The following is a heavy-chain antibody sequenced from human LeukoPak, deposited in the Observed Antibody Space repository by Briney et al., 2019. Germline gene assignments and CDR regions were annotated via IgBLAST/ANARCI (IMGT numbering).Heavy chain of an antibody. V-gene: IGHV1-24*01. D-gene: IGHD3-3*01. Sequence: PWASVKVSCKVSGYTLTELSMHWVRQAPGKGLEWMGGFDPEDGETIYAQKFQGRVNMTEDTSTDTAYMELSSLRSEDTAVYYCATDRCTLWSGSSDAFDIWGQGTMVTVSS. CDR3: ATDRCTLWSGSSDAFDI. J-gene: IGHJ3*02. CDR2: FDPEDGET. CDR1: GYTLTELS.